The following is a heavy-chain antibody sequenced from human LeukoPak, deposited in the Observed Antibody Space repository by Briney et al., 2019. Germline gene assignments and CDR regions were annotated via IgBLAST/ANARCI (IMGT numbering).Heavy chain of an antibody. Sequence: ASVKVSCKASGYTFTGYYMHWVRQAPGQGLEWMGWINPNSGGTNYAQKFQGRVTMTRDTSISTAYMELSRLRSDDTAVYYRAKTARIAAAGIHYYFDYWGQGTLVTVSS. CDR1: GYTFTGYY. CDR2: INPNSGGT. D-gene: IGHD6-13*01. J-gene: IGHJ4*02. CDR3: AKTARIAAAGIHYYFDY. V-gene: IGHV1-2*02.